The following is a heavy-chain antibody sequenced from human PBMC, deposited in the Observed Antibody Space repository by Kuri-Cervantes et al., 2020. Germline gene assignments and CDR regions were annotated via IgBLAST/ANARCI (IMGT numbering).Heavy chain of an antibody. CDR2: INAGNGNT. J-gene: IGHJ4*02. Sequence: ASVKVSCKASGYTFTSYAMHWVRQAPGQRLEWMGWINAGNGNTKYSQKFQGRVTITRDTSASTAYMELSSLRSEDTAVYYCARATTAIVWRPFDYWGQGTQVTVSS. CDR3: ARATTAIVWRPFDY. CDR1: GYTFTSYA. D-gene: IGHD5-18*01. V-gene: IGHV1-3*01.